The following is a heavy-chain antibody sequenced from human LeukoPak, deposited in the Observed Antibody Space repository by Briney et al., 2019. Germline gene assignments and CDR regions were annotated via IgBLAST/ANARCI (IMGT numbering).Heavy chain of an antibody. CDR2: ISSSSSYI. J-gene: IGHJ4*02. Sequence: GGSLRLSCAASGFTFSSYSMNWVRQAPGKGLEWVSSISSSSSYIYYADSVKGRFTISRDSSMNSLYLQMNSLRAEDTAVYYCAGAPYYYHGSEEYALWDYWGQGTLVTVSS. CDR3: AGAPYYYHGSEEYALWDY. D-gene: IGHD3-10*01. CDR1: GFTFSSYS. V-gene: IGHV3-21*01.